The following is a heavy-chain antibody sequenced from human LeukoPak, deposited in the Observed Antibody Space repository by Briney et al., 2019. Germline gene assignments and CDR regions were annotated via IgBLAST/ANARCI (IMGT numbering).Heavy chain of an antibody. CDR3: ASSSAMVTHSFDY. Sequence: SETLSLTCTVSGDSSSSYYWSWIRQPPGKGLEWIGYIYYSGTTNYNPSLKRRVTISVDTSKNQFSLKLSSVTAADTAVYYCASSSAMVTHSFDYWGQGTLVTVSS. V-gene: IGHV4-59*08. CDR1: GDSSSSYY. D-gene: IGHD5-18*01. J-gene: IGHJ4*02. CDR2: IYYSGTT.